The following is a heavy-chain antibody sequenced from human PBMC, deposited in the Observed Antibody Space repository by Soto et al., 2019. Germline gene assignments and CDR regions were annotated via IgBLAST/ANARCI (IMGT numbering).Heavy chain of an antibody. J-gene: IGHJ6*02. CDR2: IKSKTDGGTT. D-gene: IGHD2-2*02. V-gene: IGHV3-15*01. Sequence: PVGSLRLSCAASGFTFSNAWMSWVRQAPGKWLEWVGRIKSKTDGGTTDYAAPVKGRFTISRDDSKNTLYLQMNSLKTEDTAVYYCTTALGGYCSSTSCYTPYYYYGMDVWGQGTTVTVSS. CDR1: GFTFSNAW. CDR3: TTALGGYCSSTSCYTPYYYYGMDV.